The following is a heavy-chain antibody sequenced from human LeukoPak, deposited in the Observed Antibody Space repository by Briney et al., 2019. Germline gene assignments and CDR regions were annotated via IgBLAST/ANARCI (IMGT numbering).Heavy chain of an antibody. CDR3: ARERTSGWDAFDF. D-gene: IGHD6-19*01. V-gene: IGHV3-74*01. CDR1: GFTFSSFW. Sequence: GGSLRLSCAASGFTFSSFWMHWVRQAPGKGLVWVSRINSVGSSTSYADSVKGRFAISRDNAKNTLYLQMNSLRAEDTAVYYCARERTSGWDAFDFWGQGTLVTVSS. J-gene: IGHJ4*02. CDR2: INSVGSST.